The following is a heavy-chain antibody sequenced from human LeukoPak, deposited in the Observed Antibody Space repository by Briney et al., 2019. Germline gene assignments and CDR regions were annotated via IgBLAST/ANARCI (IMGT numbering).Heavy chain of an antibody. J-gene: IGHJ4*02. CDR1: GFPFSGRE. Sequence: GGSLRLSCAASGFPFSGREMNWVRQAPGKGLEWLAYTSSSDNTIWYADSVMGRFTISRDNAKSSLYLQMNSLRAEDTAVYYCAILDGGIDFDSWGQGTLVTVSS. V-gene: IGHV3-48*03. CDR3: AILDGGIDFDS. CDR2: TSSSDNTI. D-gene: IGHD3-3*01.